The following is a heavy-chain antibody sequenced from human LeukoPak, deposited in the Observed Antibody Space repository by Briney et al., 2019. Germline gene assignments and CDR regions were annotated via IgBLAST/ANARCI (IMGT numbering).Heavy chain of an antibody. V-gene: IGHV1-2*02. D-gene: IGHD3-10*01. CDR2: INPNSGGT. J-gene: IGHJ4*02. CDR1: GYTFTGYY. CDR3: AIISADGSGSSPQDY. Sequence: ASVKVSCKASGYTFTGYYMHWVRQAPGQGLEWMGWINPNSGGTNYAQKFQGRVTMTRDTSISTAYMELSRLRSDDTAVYYCAIISADGSGSSPQDYWGQGTLVTVSS.